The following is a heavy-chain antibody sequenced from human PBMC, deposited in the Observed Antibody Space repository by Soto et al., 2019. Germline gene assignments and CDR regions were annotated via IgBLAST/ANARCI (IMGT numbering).Heavy chain of an antibody. V-gene: IGHV3-33*01. CDR3: ARNPRPTYGDYADY. CDR1: GFSFSSYG. J-gene: IGHJ4*02. CDR2: IWYDGSNE. Sequence: ESGGGVVQPGTSLRLSCAASGFSFSSYGMHWVRQAPGKGLEWVAVIWYDGSNEHYTDSVKGRFTISRDNSKNTLYLQMNSLRAEDTAVYYCARNPRPTYGDYADYWGQGPLVTVSS. D-gene: IGHD4-17*01.